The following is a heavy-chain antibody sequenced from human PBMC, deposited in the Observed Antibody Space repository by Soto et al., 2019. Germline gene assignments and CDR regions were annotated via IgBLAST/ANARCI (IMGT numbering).Heavy chain of an antibody. CDR3: AIKVPVSTSRPEYWYFDL. D-gene: IGHD4-17*01. V-gene: IGHV3-23*01. CDR1: GFTFINFA. J-gene: IGHJ2*01. Sequence: EVQLLESGGGLVQPGGSLRLSCAGSGFTFINFAMNWVRQAPGKGLEWVSTISGGGDAAFFTDSVRGLITISRDNSKDTVTLQINRLGGNDTAVYYFAIKVPVSTSRPEYWYFDLWGLGTLVPVSS. CDR2: ISGGGDAA.